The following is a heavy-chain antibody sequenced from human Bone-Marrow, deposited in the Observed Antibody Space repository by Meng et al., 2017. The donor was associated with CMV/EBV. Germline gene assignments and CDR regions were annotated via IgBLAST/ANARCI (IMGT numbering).Heavy chain of an antibody. D-gene: IGHD3-22*01. CDR1: GFTFSSYA. V-gene: IGHV3-23*01. J-gene: IGHJ4*02. CDR2: ISGSGGST. CDR3: AKHYDSSGYYYFDY. Sequence: SGFTFSSYALSWVRQAPGKGLEWVSAISGSGGSTYYADSVKGRFTISRDNSKNTLYLQMNSLRAEDTAVYYCAKHYDSSGYYYFDYWGQGTLVTVSS.